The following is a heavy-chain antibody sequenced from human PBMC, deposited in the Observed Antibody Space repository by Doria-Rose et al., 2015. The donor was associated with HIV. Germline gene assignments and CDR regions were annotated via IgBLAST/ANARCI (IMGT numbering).Heavy chain of an antibody. D-gene: IGHD6-13*01. CDR3: ARIKSSRWYHKYYFDF. CDR1: GVSLSSPGMG. Sequence: SGPVLVKPTETLTLTCTVSGVSLSSPGMGVSWIRQPPGKALEWLANIFSDDERSYKPSLKSRLTISRGTSKSQAVLTMTDMDPVDTATYYCARIKSSRWYHKYYFDFWGQGTLVIVSA. V-gene: IGHV2-26*01. CDR2: IFSDDER. J-gene: IGHJ4*02.